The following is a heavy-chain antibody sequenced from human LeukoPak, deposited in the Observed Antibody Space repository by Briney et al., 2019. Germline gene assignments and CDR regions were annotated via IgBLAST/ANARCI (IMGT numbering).Heavy chain of an antibody. CDR1: GFTFSSYG. J-gene: IGHJ4*02. CDR3: ARGNNWNYGGVFDY. Sequence: GGSLRLSCAASGFTFSSYGMNWVRQAPGKGLEWVSYISSSGSTIYYADSVKGRFTISRDNAKNSLYLQMNSLRAEDTAVYYCARGNNWNYGGVFDYWGQGTLVTVSS. CDR2: ISSSGSTI. V-gene: IGHV3-48*04. D-gene: IGHD1-7*01.